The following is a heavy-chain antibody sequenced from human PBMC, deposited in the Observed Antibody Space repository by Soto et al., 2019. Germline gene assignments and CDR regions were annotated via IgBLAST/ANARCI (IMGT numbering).Heavy chain of an antibody. Sequence: EVQLVESGGGLVQPGGSLRLSCAASGFTVSSSYMSWVRQAPGKGLEWVSVLYSGGSTYYADSVKGRFTISRDNSKNTLYVQMNSLRAEDTAVYYCARDGSTVTSNNWFDPWGQGTLVTVSS. CDR1: GFTVSSSY. D-gene: IGHD4-17*01. CDR2: LYSGGST. CDR3: ARDGSTVTSNNWFDP. J-gene: IGHJ5*02. V-gene: IGHV3-66*01.